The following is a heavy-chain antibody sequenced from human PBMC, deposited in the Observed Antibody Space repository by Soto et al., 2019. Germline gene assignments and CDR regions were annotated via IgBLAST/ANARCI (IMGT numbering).Heavy chain of an antibody. D-gene: IGHD5-12*01. V-gene: IGHV4-59*01. Sequence: QMQLQESGPGLVKPSETLSLTCTVSGASISSSYWSWIRQSPGKGLEWIGYVYHTGSTNYNPSLKSPVTISLDTSKSQFSLNLTSLTPADTAVYFCARGGNRYSNVASGVGGFDYWGQGSLVTVSS. CDR3: ARGGNRYSNVASGVGGFDY. CDR1: GASISSSY. CDR2: VYHTGST. J-gene: IGHJ4*02.